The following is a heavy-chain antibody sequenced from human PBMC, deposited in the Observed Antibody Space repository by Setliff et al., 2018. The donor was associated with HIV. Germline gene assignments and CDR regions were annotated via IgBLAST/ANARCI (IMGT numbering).Heavy chain of an antibody. CDR2: INPNSGGA. J-gene: IGHJ4*02. Sequence: ASVKVSCKASGYNFNVYHMHWVRQAPGQGLEWMGWINPNSGGASFAQKFQGRVTMTRDTSINTAYMELTRLRSDDTAIYFCARGRIRGDSDYWGQGTLVTVSS. V-gene: IGHV1-2*02. D-gene: IGHD7-27*01. CDR3: ARGRIRGDSDY. CDR1: GYNFNVYH.